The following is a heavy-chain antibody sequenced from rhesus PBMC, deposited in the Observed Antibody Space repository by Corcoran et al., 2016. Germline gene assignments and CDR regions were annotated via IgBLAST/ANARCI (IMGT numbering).Heavy chain of an antibody. CDR3: ARGGKQRLVSFSLDV. V-gene: IGHV4-73*01. J-gene: IGHJ5-2*02. CDR2: IDGNSAST. CDR1: GGSISGYY. D-gene: IGHD6S26*01. Sequence: QVKLQQWGEGLVKPSETLSLTCAVYGGSISGYYWSRIRQPPGKGLEWIGNIDGNSASTNYNPSLKNRVTISKDTSKNQFSLKLSSVTAADTAVYYCARGGKQRLVSFSLDVWGRGVLVTVSS.